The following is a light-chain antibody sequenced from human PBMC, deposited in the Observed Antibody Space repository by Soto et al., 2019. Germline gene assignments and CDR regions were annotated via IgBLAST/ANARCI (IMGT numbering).Light chain of an antibody. J-gene: IGKJ5*01. V-gene: IGKV1-8*01. CDR3: QQLNSYLIT. CDR2: AAS. Sequence: IRLTQSPSSLSSSTGDRVTITCRASQGINSYLAWYKQKPGKAPKLLIYAASTLHTGVPSRFSGSGSGTEFTLTISSLQPEDFATYYCQQLNSYLITFGQGTRLEIK. CDR1: QGINSY.